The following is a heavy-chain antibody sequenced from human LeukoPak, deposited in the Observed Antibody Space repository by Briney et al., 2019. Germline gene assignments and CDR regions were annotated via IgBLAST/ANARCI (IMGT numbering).Heavy chain of an antibody. Sequence: AASVKVSCKASGYTFTSYDINWVRQATGQGLEWMGWMNPNSGNTGYAQKFQGRVTMTRNTSISTAYMELSSLRSEDTAAYYCARGPYDSSGYYYYYYYMDVWGKGTTVTVSS. J-gene: IGHJ6*03. CDR2: MNPNSGNT. V-gene: IGHV1-8*01. CDR3: ARGPYDSSGYYYYYYYMDV. CDR1: GYTFTSYD. D-gene: IGHD3-22*01.